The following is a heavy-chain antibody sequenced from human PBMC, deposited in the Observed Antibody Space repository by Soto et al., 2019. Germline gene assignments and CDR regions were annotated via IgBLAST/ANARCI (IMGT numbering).Heavy chain of an antibody. CDR2: MNPNSGNT. CDR3: ARGRRGYVYYYYYYMDV. J-gene: IGHJ6*03. V-gene: IGHV1-8*01. D-gene: IGHD5-12*01. CDR1: GYTFTSYD. Sequence: GASVKVSCKASGYTFTSYDINWVRQATGQGLEWMGWMNPNSGNTGYAQKFQGRVTMTRNTSISTAYMELSSLRSEDTAVCYCARGRRGYVYYYYYYMDVWGKGTTVTVSS.